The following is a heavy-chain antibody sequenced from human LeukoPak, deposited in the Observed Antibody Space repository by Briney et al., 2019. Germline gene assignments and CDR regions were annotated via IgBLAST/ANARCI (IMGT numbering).Heavy chain of an antibody. J-gene: IGHJ4*02. CDR2: ISGRGGST. CDR3: AEGGGPLLWFGEFFDY. D-gene: IGHD3-10*01. CDR1: GFAFSSYA. V-gene: IGHV3-23*01. Sequence: GGSLRLSCATSGFAFSSYAMTWVRQAPGKGLEWVSAISGRGGSTYYADSVKGRFTISRDNSKNTLYLQMNSLRAEDTAVYYCAEGGGPLLWFGEFFDYWGQGTLVTVS.